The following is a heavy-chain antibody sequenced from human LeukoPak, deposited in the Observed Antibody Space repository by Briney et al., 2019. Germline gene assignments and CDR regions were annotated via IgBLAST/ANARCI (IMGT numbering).Heavy chain of an antibody. J-gene: IGHJ4*02. CDR3: ARGYSSSQTGFDY. D-gene: IGHD5-18*01. Sequence: GASVKVSCKASGYTFTGYYMHWVRQAPGQGLEWMGWINPNSGGTNYAQKFQGRVTMTRDTSISTAYMELSRLTSDDTAVYYCARGYSSSQTGFDYWGQGTLVTVSS. V-gene: IGHV1-2*02. CDR2: INPNSGGT. CDR1: GYTFTGYY.